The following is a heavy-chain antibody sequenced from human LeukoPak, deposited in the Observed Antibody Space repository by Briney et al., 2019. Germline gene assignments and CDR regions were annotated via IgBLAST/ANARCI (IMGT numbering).Heavy chain of an antibody. Sequence: PSETLSLTCTVSGGSISSGSYYWSWIRQPAGKGLEWIGRIYTSGSTNYNPSLKSRVTISVDTSKNQFSLKLSSVTAADTAVYYCARLETPYYYMDVWGKGTSVTVSA. CDR3: ARLETPYYYMDV. CDR1: GGSISSGSYY. V-gene: IGHV4-61*02. CDR2: IYTSGST. D-gene: IGHD3-10*01. J-gene: IGHJ6*04.